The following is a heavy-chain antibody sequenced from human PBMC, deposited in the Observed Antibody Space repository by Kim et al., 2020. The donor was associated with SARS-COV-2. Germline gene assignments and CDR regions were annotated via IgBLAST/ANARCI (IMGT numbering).Heavy chain of an antibody. CDR1: GFTFSYFE. J-gene: IGHJ3*02. CDR2: ISTSGSTI. CDR3: ARGAHREFTIFGVVISDDAFDI. Sequence: GGSLRLSCAASGFTFSYFEMNWVRQAPGKGLEWVSYISTSGSTIYYADSVKGRFTISRDDAKNSLYLQMNSLRAEDTAVYYCARGAHREFTIFGVVISDDAFDIWGQGTMVTVSS. D-gene: IGHD3-3*01. V-gene: IGHV3-48*03.